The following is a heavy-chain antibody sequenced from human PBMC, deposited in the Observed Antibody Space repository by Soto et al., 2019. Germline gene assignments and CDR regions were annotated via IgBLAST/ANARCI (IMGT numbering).Heavy chain of an antibody. J-gene: IGHJ6*02. CDR2: ISPNSGNT. Sequence: ASVKVSCKASGYTFTGYYMHWVRQAPGQGLEWMGWISPNSGNTGYAQKFQGRVTMTRNTSISTAYMELSSLRSEDTAVYYCARGLGINCSGGSCYKGYYYGMDVWGQGTTVTVSS. V-gene: IGHV1-8*02. CDR1: GYTFTGYY. D-gene: IGHD2-15*01. CDR3: ARGLGINCSGGSCYKGYYYGMDV.